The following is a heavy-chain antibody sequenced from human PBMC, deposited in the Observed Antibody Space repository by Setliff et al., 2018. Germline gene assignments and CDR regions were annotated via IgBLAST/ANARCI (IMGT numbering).Heavy chain of an antibody. V-gene: IGHV3-23*01. Sequence: GESLKISCAASGFSINVYSMTWVRQAPGEGLECVSGMYGVGATFYADSVKGRFTISRDISENTLYLQMNSLRPEDTAVYYCAKGRVPDGYWDFDYWGQGILVTVSS. CDR3: AKGRVPDGYWDFDY. J-gene: IGHJ4*02. D-gene: IGHD4-17*01. CDR2: MYGVGAT. CDR1: GFSINVYS.